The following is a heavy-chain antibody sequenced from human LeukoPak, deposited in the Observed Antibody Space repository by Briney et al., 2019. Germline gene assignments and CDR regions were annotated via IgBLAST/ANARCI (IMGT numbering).Heavy chain of an antibody. CDR1: GFTFSMYW. V-gene: IGHV3-7*01. CDR2: INEGGSRD. J-gene: IGHJ4*02. Sequence: QPGGSLRLSCDVSGFTFSMYWMTWVRQAPGKGLEWVANINEGGSRDWYVDSPKGRFTISRDNARNSVYLQMNGLRVEDTAVYYCAREVFPGGLLNTAFDRWGQGALVTVSS. CDR3: AREVFPGGLLNTAFDR. D-gene: IGHD3/OR15-3a*01.